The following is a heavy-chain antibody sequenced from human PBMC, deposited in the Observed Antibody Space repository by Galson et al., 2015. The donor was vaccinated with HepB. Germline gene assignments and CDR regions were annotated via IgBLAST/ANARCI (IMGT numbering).Heavy chain of an antibody. CDR2: ISFDGSYK. Sequence: SLRLSCAASGFIFSNYGMHWVRQAPGKGLAWLTFISFDGSYKYYADSVKGRFTISRDNSKNTSFLQVNGLRTDDTAVYYCARGGYGGFVLYPGNPEVYHLDSWGQGTPVSVSS. V-gene: IGHV3-30*03. D-gene: IGHD4-23*01. J-gene: IGHJ4*02. CDR1: GFIFSNYG. CDR3: ARGGYGGFVLYPGNPEVYHLDS.